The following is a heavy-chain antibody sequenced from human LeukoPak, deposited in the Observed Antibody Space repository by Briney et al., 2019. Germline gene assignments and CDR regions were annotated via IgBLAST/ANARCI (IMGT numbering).Heavy chain of an antibody. D-gene: IGHD3/OR15-3a*01. CDR1: GFTFTSYW. Sequence: GGSLRLSCAASGFTFTSYWMSWVRQAPGKGLEWVGNIKQDGSEKYYVDSVKGRFTISRDNAKNSLYLQMNSLRAEDAAVYYCARRPAFPGYYTTTRGNWFDPWGQGTLVTVSS. CDR2: IKQDGSEK. V-gene: IGHV3-7*02. J-gene: IGHJ5*02. CDR3: ARRPAFPGYYTTTRGNWFDP.